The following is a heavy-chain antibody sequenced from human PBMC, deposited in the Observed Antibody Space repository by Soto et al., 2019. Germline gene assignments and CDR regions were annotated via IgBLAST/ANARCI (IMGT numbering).Heavy chain of an antibody. J-gene: IGHJ6*02. CDR1: GYTFTSYY. Sequence: QVQLVQSGAEVKKPGASVKVSCKASGYTFTSYYMHWVRQAPGQGLEWMGIINPSGGSTSYAQKFQGRVTMTRDTSTSTVYMELSSLRSEDTAVYYCARGVTYSYGYYYYGMDVWGQGTTVTVSS. V-gene: IGHV1-46*01. D-gene: IGHD5-18*01. CDR2: INPSGGST. CDR3: ARGVTYSYGYYYYGMDV.